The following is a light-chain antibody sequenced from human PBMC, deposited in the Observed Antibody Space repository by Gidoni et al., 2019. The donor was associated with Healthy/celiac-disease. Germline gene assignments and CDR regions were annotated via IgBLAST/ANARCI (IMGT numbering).Light chain of an antibody. J-gene: IGKJ4*01. V-gene: IGKV2-28*01. CDR2: LCS. CDR1: QSLLHSNGYNY. CDR3: MQALQTPLT. Sequence: IVMTHSPLSLPVTPGEPASISCMSSQSLLHSNGYNYLDWYLQKPGQSPQLLIYLCSNRASGVPDRLSGSGSGTDFTLKSSRVEAEDVGVYYCMQALQTPLTFGGGTKVEIK.